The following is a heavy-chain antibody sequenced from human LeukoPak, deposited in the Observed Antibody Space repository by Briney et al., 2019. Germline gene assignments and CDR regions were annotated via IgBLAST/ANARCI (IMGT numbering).Heavy chain of an antibody. CDR1: GYTSTGYY. CDR3: ARAKGVNTRAWFDP. V-gene: IGHV1-2*02. J-gene: IGHJ5*02. Sequence: SVKVSCTASGYTSTGYYMHWVRQAPGQGLEWMGWINPNSGGPNYAQKFQGRVTMTRDTSISTAYMELSRLRSDDTAVYYCARAKGVNTRAWFDPWGQGSLVTVSS. CDR2: INPNSGGP. D-gene: IGHD1/OR15-1a*01.